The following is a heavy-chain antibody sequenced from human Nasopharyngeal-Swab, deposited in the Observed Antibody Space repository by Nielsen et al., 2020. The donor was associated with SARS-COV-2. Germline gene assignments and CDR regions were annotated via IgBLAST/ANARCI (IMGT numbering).Heavy chain of an antibody. CDR2: INPNSGGT. D-gene: IGHD3-22*01. CDR3: ATSSSYYDSSCYSSSGMDV. Sequence: ASVKVSCKVSGYTLTELSMHWVRQAPGQGLEWMGWINPNSGGTNYAQKFQGRVTMTRDTSISTAYMELSRLRSDDTAVYYCATSSSYYDSSCYSSSGMDVWGQGTTVTVSS. CDR1: GYTLTELS. V-gene: IGHV1-2*02. J-gene: IGHJ6*02.